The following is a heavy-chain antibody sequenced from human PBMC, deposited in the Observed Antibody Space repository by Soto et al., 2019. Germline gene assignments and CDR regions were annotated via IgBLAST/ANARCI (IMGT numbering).Heavy chain of an antibody. CDR1: GDSISSYY. Sequence: LSLTCTVSGDSISSYYWSWTRQPAGKGLEWIGRIYPSGTTNYNPSLKSRLTMSRDTSKNHFSLSLRSVTAADTAVYFCARDDYGSAGMDVWGQGTTVTVSS. V-gene: IGHV4-4*07. D-gene: IGHD3-10*01. CDR2: IYPSGTT. J-gene: IGHJ6*02. CDR3: ARDDYGSAGMDV.